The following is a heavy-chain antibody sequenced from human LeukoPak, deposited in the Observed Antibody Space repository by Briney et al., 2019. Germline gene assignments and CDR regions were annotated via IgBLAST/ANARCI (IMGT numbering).Heavy chain of an antibody. J-gene: IGHJ4*02. CDR1: GFTFSNYY. CDR3: ATGVRGYNSAPDY. CDR2: ISSGSNYI. D-gene: IGHD6-19*01. Sequence: GGSLRLSCAASGFTFSNYYMNWVRQAPGKGLEWVSSISSGSNYIYYADSLKDRFTISRDNAKNSLYLQMNSLRAEDTAVYYCATGVRGYNSAPDYWGQGTLVTVSP. V-gene: IGHV3-21*01.